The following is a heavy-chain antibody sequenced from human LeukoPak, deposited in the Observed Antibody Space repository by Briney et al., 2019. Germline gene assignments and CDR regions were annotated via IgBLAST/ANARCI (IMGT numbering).Heavy chain of an antibody. CDR3: ARTKHAVGLDY. CDR1: GFTVSSIY. V-gene: IGHV3-53*01. Sequence: PGGSLRLSCAASGFTVSSIYMGWVRQAPEKGLEWVSVIYSGGTTYYADSVKGRFTISRDNSKNTPYLQMNSLRAEDTAVYYCARTKHAVGLDYWGQGTLVTVSS. CDR2: IYSGGTT. J-gene: IGHJ4*02. D-gene: IGHD2-8*01.